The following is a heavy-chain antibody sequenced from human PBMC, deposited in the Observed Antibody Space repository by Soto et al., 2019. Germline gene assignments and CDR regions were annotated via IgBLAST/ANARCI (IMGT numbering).Heavy chain of an antibody. CDR1: GFTFDDYS. D-gene: IGHD1-1*01. V-gene: IGHV3-30-3*01. Sequence: GGSLGLSCASSGFTFDDYSMHWFRQAPGKGLEWVALISYDGGTTYYGDSVKGRFTISRDDSKNTLFLQMNSLRSEDTAVYYCARPHIKSAWNDGFDIWGQGTMVTVSS. CDR3: ARPHIKSAWNDGFDI. CDR2: ISYDGGTT. J-gene: IGHJ3*02.